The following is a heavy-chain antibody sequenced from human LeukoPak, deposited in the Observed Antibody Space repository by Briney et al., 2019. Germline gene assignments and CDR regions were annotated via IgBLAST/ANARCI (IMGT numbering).Heavy chain of an antibody. J-gene: IGHJ4*02. CDR1: GYSISSGYY. V-gene: IGHV4-38-2*02. CDR2: IYHSGST. CDR3: ARDCSSTSCLLY. D-gene: IGHD2-2*01. Sequence: SETLSLTCTVSGYSISSGYYWGWIRQPPGKGLEWIGSIYHSGSTYYNPSLKSRVTISVDTSKNQFSLKLSSVTAADTAVYYCARDCSSTSCLLYWGQGTLVTVSS.